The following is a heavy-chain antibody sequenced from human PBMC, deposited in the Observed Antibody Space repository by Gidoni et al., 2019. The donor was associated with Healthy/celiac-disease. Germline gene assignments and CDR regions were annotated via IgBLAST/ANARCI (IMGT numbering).Heavy chain of an antibody. D-gene: IGHD6-19*01. Sequence: QVQLVESGGGVVQPGGSLRLSCAASGFPFSSYGMPWVRQAPGKGLEWVAVILYDGSNKYYADSVKCRFTISRDNSKNTLYLQMNSLRAEDTAVYYCARDLSSSGIFDYWGQGTLVTVSS. CDR1: GFPFSSYG. CDR2: ILYDGSNK. CDR3: ARDLSSSGIFDY. J-gene: IGHJ4*02. V-gene: IGHV3-33*01.